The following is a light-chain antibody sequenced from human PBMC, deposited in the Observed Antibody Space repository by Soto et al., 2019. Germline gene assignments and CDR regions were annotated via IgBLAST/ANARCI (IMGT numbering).Light chain of an antibody. CDR1: QTVSSN. V-gene: IGKV3-11*01. CDR2: DAF. Sequence: ETVLTQSPATLSLSPGERATLSCRASQTVSSNLAWYQQKPGQAPRLLIYDAFNRATGIPDRFSGSGSGTDFTLTISSLGPEDFAIYYCQQRSNWPLTFGGGTKVDIK. J-gene: IGKJ4*01. CDR3: QQRSNWPLT.